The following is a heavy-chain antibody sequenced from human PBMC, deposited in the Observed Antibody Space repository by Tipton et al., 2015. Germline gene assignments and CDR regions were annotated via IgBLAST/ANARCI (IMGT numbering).Heavy chain of an antibody. CDR1: GDSVNNSF. V-gene: IGHV4-59*02. CDR3: ARTLSCSGDSCYYYGMDV. D-gene: IGHD2-15*01. J-gene: IGHJ6*02. CDR2: IYYSGST. Sequence: TLSLTCTVSGDSVNNSFWGWLRQPPGKGLEWIGYIYYSGSTNYNPSLKSRVTISVDTSKNQFSLKLSSVTAAGTAMYYCARTLSCSGDSCYYYGMDVWGQGTAVTVSS.